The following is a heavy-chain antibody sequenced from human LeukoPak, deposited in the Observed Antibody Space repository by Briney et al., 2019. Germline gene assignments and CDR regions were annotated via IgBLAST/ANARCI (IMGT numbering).Heavy chain of an antibody. CDR1: GGSFSDYY. CDR3: ARGGGITMVRGVINIRQLGY. J-gene: IGHJ4*02. D-gene: IGHD3-10*01. Sequence: SETLSLTCAVYGGSFSDYYWNWIRQSTGKGLEWIGEINLRGSTTYNPSLKSRVTISLDASKSQLSLKLSSVTAADTAVYYCARGGGITMVRGVINIRQLGYWGQGTLVTVSS. V-gene: IGHV4-34*01. CDR2: INLRGST.